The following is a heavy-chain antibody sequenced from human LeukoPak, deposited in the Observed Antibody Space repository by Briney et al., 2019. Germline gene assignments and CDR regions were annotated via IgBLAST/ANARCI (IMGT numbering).Heavy chain of an antibody. Sequence: SETLSLTCTVSGGSISSYYWSWIRQPAGKGLEWIGRIYTSGSTNYNPSLKSRVTISVDTSKNQFSLKLSSVTAADTAVYYCARLGIAAAGGDWFDPWGQGTLVTVSS. CDR2: IYTSGST. V-gene: IGHV4-4*07. CDR1: GGSISSYY. J-gene: IGHJ5*02. CDR3: ARLGIAAAGGDWFDP. D-gene: IGHD6-13*01.